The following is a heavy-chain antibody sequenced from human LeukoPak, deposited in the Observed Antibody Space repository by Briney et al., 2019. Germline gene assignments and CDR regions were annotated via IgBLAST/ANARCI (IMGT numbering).Heavy chain of an antibody. J-gene: IGHJ4*02. CDR1: GGTFSSYA. CDR2: ILPILGIA. V-gene: IGHV1-69*04. D-gene: IGHD3-3*01. Sequence: GASVHVSCKASGGTFSSYAISWLRQAPGQGLEWMGRILPILGIANYSQKFQGRVTITADKSTSRAYMELSSLRSEDTAVYYCARAEGEDLWSGYTSYFDYWGQGTLVTVSS. CDR3: ARAEGEDLWSGYTSYFDY.